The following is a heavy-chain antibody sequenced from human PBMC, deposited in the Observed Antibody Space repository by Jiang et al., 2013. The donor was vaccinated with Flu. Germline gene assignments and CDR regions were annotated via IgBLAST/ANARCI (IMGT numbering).Heavy chain of an antibody. CDR2: IYPGDSDT. J-gene: IGHJ4*02. V-gene: IGHV5-51*04. CDR3: ARRRAGITMTSSGYYFPEDY. D-gene: IGHD3-22*01. Sequence: PGKGLEWMGIIYPGDSDTRYSPSFQGQVTISADKPISTAYLQWSSLKASDTAMYYCARRRAGITMTSSGYYFPEDYWGQGTLVTVSS.